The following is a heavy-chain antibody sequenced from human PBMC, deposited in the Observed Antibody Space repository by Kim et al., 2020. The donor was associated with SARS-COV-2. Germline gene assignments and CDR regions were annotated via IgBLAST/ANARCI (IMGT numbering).Heavy chain of an antibody. J-gene: IGHJ6*02. Sequence: GGSLRLSCAASGFTFSSYAMSWVQAPGKGLEWVSAISGSGGSTYYADSVKGRFTISRDNSKNTLYLQMNSLRAEDTAVYYCAKAMVRGVTYGMDVWGQGTTLSPS. D-gene: IGHD3-10*01. V-gene: IGHV3-23*01. CDR1: GFTFSSYA. CDR3: AKAMVRGVTYGMDV. CDR2: ISGSGGST.